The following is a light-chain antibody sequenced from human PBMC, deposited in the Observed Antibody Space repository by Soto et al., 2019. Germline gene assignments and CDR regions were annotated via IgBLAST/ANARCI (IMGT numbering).Light chain of an antibody. CDR1: QSVSSSY. Sequence: EIVLTQSPGTLSLSPCERATLSSRASQSVSSSYLAWYQQKPGQAPRPLIYGASTRATGIPARFSGSGSGTEFTLTISSLQSEDFAVYYCQQYNNWPSLTFGQGTRLEIK. J-gene: IGKJ5*01. CDR3: QQYNNWPSLT. CDR2: GAS. V-gene: IGKV3-15*01.